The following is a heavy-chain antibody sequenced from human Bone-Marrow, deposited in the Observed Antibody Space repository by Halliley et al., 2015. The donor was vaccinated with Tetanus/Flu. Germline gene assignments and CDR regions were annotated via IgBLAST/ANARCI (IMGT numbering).Heavy chain of an antibody. J-gene: IGHJ5*02. V-gene: IGHV4-59*11. CDR2: VYYSGST. CDR3: ARDWEGGYDP. Sequence: TLSLTCTVSGDSISDHYWSWIRQPPGKGLEWFGSVYYSGSTKYNPSLTSRLTMSFDTSKNQFSLKLRSVIATDTAVYYCARDWEGGYDPWGQGTQVTVSS. D-gene: IGHD1-26*01. CDR1: GDSISDHY.